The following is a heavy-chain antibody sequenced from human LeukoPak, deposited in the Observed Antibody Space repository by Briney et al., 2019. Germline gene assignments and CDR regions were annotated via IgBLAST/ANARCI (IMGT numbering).Heavy chain of an antibody. CDR2: ITSSSSYV. J-gene: IGHJ4*02. V-gene: IGHV3-21*01. Sequence: GGSLRLSCEASGFTFSTYNMNWVRQAPGKRLEWVSSITSSSSYVFYADSVKGRFTISRDNAKNSLYLQMNSLRAEDTAVYYCAGAYSSSWYSFGYWGQGTLVTVSS. CDR3: AGAYSSSWYSFGY. D-gene: IGHD6-13*01. CDR1: GFTFSTYN.